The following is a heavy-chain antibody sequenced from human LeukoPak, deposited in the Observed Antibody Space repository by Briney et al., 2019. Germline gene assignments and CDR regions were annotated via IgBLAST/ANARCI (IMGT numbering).Heavy chain of an antibody. Sequence: ASVKVSCKASGYTFTSYYMHWVRQAPGQGLEWMGIINPSVGSTSYAQKFQGRVTMTRDTSTSTVYMELSSLRSEDTAVYYCASEPVEMATTPSYWGQGTLVTVSS. CDR2: INPSVGST. CDR3: ASEPVEMATTPSY. V-gene: IGHV1-46*01. CDR1: GYTFTSYY. J-gene: IGHJ4*02. D-gene: IGHD5-24*01.